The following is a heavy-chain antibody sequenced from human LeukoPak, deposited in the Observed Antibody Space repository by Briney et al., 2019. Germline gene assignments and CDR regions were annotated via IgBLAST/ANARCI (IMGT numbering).Heavy chain of an antibody. CDR3: ARLGFVVPAVIFDY. CDR2: IYIGGST. CDR1: GFTVSSNY. J-gene: IGHJ4*02. V-gene: IGHV3-53*01. D-gene: IGHD2-2*02. Sequence: PGGSLRLSCAASGFTVSSNYMSWVRQAPGKGLEWVSVIYIGGSTYHADSVTGRFTISRDISKNTLYLQMNSLRAEDTAMYYCARLGFVVPAVIFDYWGQGTLVTVSS.